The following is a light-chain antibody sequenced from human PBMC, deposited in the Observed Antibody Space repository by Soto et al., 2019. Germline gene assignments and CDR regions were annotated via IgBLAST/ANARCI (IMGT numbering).Light chain of an antibody. CDR3: SSYAGSNNFVV. V-gene: IGLV2-8*01. CDR2: EVS. CDR1: SSDVGGYNY. Sequence: QSVLTQPPSASGSPGQSVTISCTGTSSDVGGYNYVSWYQQHPGKAPKLMIYEVSKRPSGVPDRFAGSKSGNTASLTVSVLQADDEADYYCSSYAGSNNFVVFGGGTKLTVL. J-gene: IGLJ2*01.